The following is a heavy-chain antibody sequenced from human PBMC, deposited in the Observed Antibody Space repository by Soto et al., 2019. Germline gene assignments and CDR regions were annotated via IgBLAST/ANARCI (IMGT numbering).Heavy chain of an antibody. CDR1: GGSISSYY. J-gene: IGHJ5*02. Sequence: ETLSLTCSVSGGSISSYYWTWIRQPPGKGLEWIGYIYYSGGTNYNPSLKSRVTISVDTSKNQFSLKLSSVTAADTAVYYCARVRNYGDSALFDPCGQGTLVTVSS. CDR2: IYYSGGT. D-gene: IGHD4-17*01. CDR3: ARVRNYGDSALFDP. V-gene: IGHV4-59*01.